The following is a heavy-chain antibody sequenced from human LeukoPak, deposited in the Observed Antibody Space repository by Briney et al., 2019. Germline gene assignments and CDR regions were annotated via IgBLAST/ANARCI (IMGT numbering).Heavy chain of an antibody. CDR1: GYTLTELS. CDR3: ATHAGIAVAGTDY. J-gene: IGHJ4*02. CDR2: FDPEDGET. D-gene: IGHD6-19*01. V-gene: IGHV1-24*01. Sequence: EASVKVSCEVSGYTLTELSMYWVREAPGKGLEWMGGFDPEDGETLHAQKLQGRVTMTEDTSTDTAYMELSSLRSEDTAVYYCATHAGIAVAGTDYWGQGTLVTVSS.